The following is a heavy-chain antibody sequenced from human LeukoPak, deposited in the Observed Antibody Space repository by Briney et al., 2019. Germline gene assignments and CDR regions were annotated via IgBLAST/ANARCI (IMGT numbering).Heavy chain of an antibody. J-gene: IGHJ4*02. CDR3: ARVSKAARSYYFDY. V-gene: IGHV3-53*01. CDR2: IYSGGST. Sequence: PGGSLRLSCAASGFTVSSNYMSWVRQAPGKGLEWVSVIYSGGSTYYADSVKGRFTISRDNSKNTLYLQMNSLRAEDTAVYYCARVSKAARSYYFDYWGQGTLVTVSS. D-gene: IGHD6-6*01. CDR1: GFTVSSNY.